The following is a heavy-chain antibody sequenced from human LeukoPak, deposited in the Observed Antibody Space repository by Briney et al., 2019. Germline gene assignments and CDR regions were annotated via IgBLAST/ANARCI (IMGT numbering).Heavy chain of an antibody. J-gene: IGHJ4*02. CDR3: AKGAGAVCGTSTCYSRVFDY. CDR2: IKQDGSEK. V-gene: IGHV3-7*03. CDR1: GFTFSSYW. Sequence: GGSLRLSCAASGFTFSSYWMSWVRQAPGKGLEWVANIKQDGSEKYYVDSVKGRFTISRDNAKNSLYLQMNSLRAEDTAIYYCAKGAGAVCGTSTCYSRVFDYWGQGILVTVSS. D-gene: IGHD2-2*01.